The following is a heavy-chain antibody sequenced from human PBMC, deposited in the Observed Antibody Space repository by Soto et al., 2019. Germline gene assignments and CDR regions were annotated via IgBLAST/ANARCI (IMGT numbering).Heavy chain of an antibody. CDR3: AKDEYCSGGSCYSHGYYYYMDV. D-gene: IGHD2-15*01. V-gene: IGHV3-23*01. CDR2: ISGSGGST. Sequence: VQLLESGGGLVQPGGSLRLSCAASGFTFSSYAMSWVRQAPGKGLEWVSSISGSGGSTYYADSVKGRFTISRDNSKNTLYLQMNSLRAEDTAVYYCAKDEYCSGGSCYSHGYYYYMDVWGKGTTVTVSS. CDR1: GFTFSSYA. J-gene: IGHJ6*03.